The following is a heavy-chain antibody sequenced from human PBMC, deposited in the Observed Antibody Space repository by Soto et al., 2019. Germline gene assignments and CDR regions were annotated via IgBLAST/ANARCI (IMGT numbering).Heavy chain of an antibody. V-gene: IGHV1-2*04. CDR2: INPNSGGT. J-gene: IGHJ6*02. D-gene: IGHD2-15*01. CDR1: GYTFTGYY. Sequence: ASVKVSCKASGYTFTGYYVHWVRQAPGQGLEWMGWINPNSGGTNYAQKFQGWVTMTRDTSISTAYMELSRLRSDDTAVYYCARSLYCSGGSCSGGVNYYGMDVWGQGTTVTVSS. CDR3: ARSLYCSGGSCSGGVNYYGMDV.